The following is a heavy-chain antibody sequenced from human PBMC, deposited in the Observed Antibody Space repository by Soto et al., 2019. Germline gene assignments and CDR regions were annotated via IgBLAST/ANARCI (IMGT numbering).Heavy chain of an antibody. CDR1: GVNFSNAW. CDR2: IKSKTDGGTT. V-gene: IGHV3-15*01. J-gene: IGHJ6*03. CDR3: TTYPADETTVTTFYYYYMDV. Sequence: GGPNRLPYAAFGVNFSNAWVRWVRQAPGKGLEWVGRIKSKTDGGTTDYAAPVKGRFTISRDDSKNTLYLQMNSLKTEDTAVYYCTTYPADETTVTTFYYYYMDVWGKGTTVTVSS. D-gene: IGHD4-4*01.